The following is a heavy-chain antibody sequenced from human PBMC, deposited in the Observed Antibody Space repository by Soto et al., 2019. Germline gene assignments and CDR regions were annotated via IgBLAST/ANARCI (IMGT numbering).Heavy chain of an antibody. V-gene: IGHV1-46*02. CDR3: AREAIVAGATTGMDV. CDR2: INPGYPAGRST. J-gene: IGHJ6*02. CDR1: RYTLKTFF. Sequence: SVKVSCKASRYTLKTFFMHWVRQAPVQGVEWMGVINPGYPAGRSTTYAQKFQGRVTMTTDTSTSTVYMELSRLRSDDTAVYYCAREAIVAGATTGMDVWGQGTTVTVSS. D-gene: IGHD1-26*01.